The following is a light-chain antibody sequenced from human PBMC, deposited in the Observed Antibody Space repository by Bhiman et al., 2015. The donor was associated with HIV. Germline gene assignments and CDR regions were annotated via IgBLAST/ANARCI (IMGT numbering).Light chain of an antibody. CDR1: SSDVGGYNY. Sequence: QSALSQPASVSGSPGQSITISCTGTSSDVGGYNYVSWYQHHPGKAPKLIIYDVSYRPSGVSNRFSGSKSGNTASLTISGLQTEDEADYYCSSYTSSNTYVFGTGTKVTVL. CDR3: SSYTSSNTYV. CDR2: DVS. V-gene: IGLV2-14*03. J-gene: IGLJ1*01.